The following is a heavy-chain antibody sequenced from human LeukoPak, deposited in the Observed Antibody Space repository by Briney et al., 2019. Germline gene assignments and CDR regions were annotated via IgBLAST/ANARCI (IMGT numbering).Heavy chain of an antibody. Sequence: GGSLRLFCAASGFSFSRYAMHWVRQAPGKGLEWVALISYDGSDKYYADSVKGRSSISRDNSKNTLYLQMNSLRAEDTAVYYCARGAYSSSWLNFDYWGQGTLVTVSS. D-gene: IGHD6-13*01. CDR3: ARGAYSSSWLNFDY. V-gene: IGHV3-30*04. CDR2: ISYDGSDK. CDR1: GFSFSRYA. J-gene: IGHJ4*02.